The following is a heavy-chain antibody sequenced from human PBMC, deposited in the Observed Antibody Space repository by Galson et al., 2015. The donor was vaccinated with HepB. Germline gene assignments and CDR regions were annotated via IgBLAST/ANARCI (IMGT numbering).Heavy chain of an antibody. D-gene: IGHD1-26*01. Sequence: ETLSLTCTVSGGSISSSSYYWGWIRQPPGKGLEWIGSIYYSGSTYYNPSLKSRVTISVDTSKNQFSLKLSSVTAADTAVYYCARHRPWSWEPPRPFDYWGQGTLVTVSS. V-gene: IGHV4-39*01. CDR3: ARHRPWSWEPPRPFDY. CDR1: GGSISSSSYY. J-gene: IGHJ4*02. CDR2: IYYSGST.